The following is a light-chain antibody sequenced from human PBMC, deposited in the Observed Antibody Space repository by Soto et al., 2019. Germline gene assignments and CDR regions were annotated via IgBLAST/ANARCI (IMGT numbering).Light chain of an antibody. Sequence: QSVLTQPPSASGTPGQRVTISCSGSSSNIGGNYVYWYQQLPGTAPKLLIYSNDQRPLGVPDRFSGSKSGTSASLAISGLRSEDEDDYYCAAWDASLSGWVFGGGTKLTVL. CDR1: SSNIGGNY. CDR2: SND. V-gene: IGLV1-47*02. J-gene: IGLJ3*02. CDR3: AAWDASLSGWV.